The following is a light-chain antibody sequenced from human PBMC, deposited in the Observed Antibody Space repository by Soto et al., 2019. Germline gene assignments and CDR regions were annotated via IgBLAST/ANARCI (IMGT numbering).Light chain of an antibody. Sequence: DIQMTQPPSTLSASVGDRVTITCRARQSISSWLAWYQQKPGKAPNLLIYKAASLQSGVPSRFSGSRSGTEFPLTISSLQPDDCGTYYCQQYNDKWTFGQGTKVDIK. J-gene: IGKJ1*01. V-gene: IGKV1-5*03. CDR1: QSISSW. CDR3: QQYNDKWT. CDR2: KAA.